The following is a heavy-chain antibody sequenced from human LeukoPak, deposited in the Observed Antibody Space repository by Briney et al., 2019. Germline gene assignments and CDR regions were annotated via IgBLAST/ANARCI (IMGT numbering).Heavy chain of an antibody. CDR1: GGSIRSGSYY. V-gene: IGHV4-61*02. J-gene: IGHJ5*02. D-gene: IGHD3-10*01. Sequence: SQTLSLTCTVSGGSIRSGSYYWNWIRQAAGKGLEWIGRISTSGSTNYSPSLKSRVTISVDTSKNQFSLKLSSVTAADTAVYYCARDLGGGWFDPWGQGTLVTVSS. CDR3: ARDLGGGWFDP. CDR2: ISTSGST.